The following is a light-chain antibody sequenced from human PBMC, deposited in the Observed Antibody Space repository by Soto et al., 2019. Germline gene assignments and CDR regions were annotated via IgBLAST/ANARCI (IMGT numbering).Light chain of an antibody. V-gene: IGKV2-28*01. Sequence: DLVMTQSPLSLPVTPGEPASISCRSSQSLLYGAGYMYVDWYLQKPGQPPQLLIFLGSNRASGVPDRISGSVSGTDFTLKSSRVETEDVGVYYCIQTLQTPYTFGQGTKLEIK. J-gene: IGKJ2*01. CDR3: IQTLQTPYT. CDR1: QSLLYGAGYMY. CDR2: LGS.